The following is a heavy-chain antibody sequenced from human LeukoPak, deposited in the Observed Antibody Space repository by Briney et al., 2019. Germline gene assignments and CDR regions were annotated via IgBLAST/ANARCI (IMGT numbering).Heavy chain of an antibody. J-gene: IGHJ4*02. D-gene: IGHD3-10*01. CDR3: ARGGNRFGGFYFDY. Sequence: PSETLSLTCTVSADSLSSGGHYWAWIRQPPGKGLESIGFIHHSGSSRHNPSLKDRVAISVDASRKQFALRLSSVTAADTATYYCARGGNRFGGFYFDYWGQGIQVIVSS. CDR2: IHHSGSS. V-gene: IGHV4-31*03. CDR1: ADSLSSGGHY.